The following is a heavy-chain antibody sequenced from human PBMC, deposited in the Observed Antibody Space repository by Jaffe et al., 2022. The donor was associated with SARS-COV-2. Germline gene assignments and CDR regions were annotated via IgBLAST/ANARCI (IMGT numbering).Heavy chain of an antibody. CDR3: ARAGGSIAASPFDL. D-gene: IGHD6-6*01. V-gene: IGHV4-59*01. CDR2: IYYSGST. J-gene: IGHJ2*01. Sequence: QVQLQESGPGLVKPSETLSLTCTVSGGSISSYYWSWIRQPPGKGLEWIGYIYYSGSTNYNPSLKSRVTISVDTSKNQFSLKLSSVTAADTAVYYCARAGGSIAASPFDLWGRGTLVTVSS. CDR1: GGSISSYY.